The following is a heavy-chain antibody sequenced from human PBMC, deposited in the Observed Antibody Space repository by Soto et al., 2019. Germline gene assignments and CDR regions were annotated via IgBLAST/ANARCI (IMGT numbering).Heavy chain of an antibody. V-gene: IGHV1-3*01. CDR1: GYTFTSYA. CDR3: ARDPEYPFGKT. CDR2: INAGNGNT. D-gene: IGHD2-15*01. J-gene: IGHJ5*02. Sequence: GASVKVSCKASGYTFTSYARNWVRQAPGQRLEWMGWINAGNGNTKYSQKFQGRVTITRDTSASTAYMELSSLRSEDTAVYYCARDPEYPFGKTWGQGTLVPVSP.